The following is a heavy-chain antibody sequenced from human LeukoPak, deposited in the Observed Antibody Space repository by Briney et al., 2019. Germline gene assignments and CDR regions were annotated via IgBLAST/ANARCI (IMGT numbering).Heavy chain of an antibody. J-gene: IGHJ4*02. CDR1: GGSISSYY. V-gene: IGHV4-59*01. CDR3: ARGTAAGDY. D-gene: IGHD6-13*01. CDR2: IYYSGST. Sequence: SETLSLTCTVSGGSISSYYWSWIRQPPGKGLEWIGYIYYSGSTNYNPSLKSRVTISVDTSKNQFSLKLSSVTAADTAVYYCARGTAAGDYWGQGTLVTVSS.